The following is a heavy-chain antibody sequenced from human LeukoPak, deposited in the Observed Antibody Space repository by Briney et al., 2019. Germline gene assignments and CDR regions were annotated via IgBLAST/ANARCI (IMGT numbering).Heavy chain of an antibody. D-gene: IGHD6-19*01. V-gene: IGHV4-39*01. J-gene: IGHJ4*02. CDR3: ARTSSGWYGRGYFDY. CDR2: IYYSGST. Sequence: SETLSLTCTVSGGSISSSSSYWGWIRQPPGKGLEWIGSIYYSGSTYYNPSLKSRVTISVDTSKNQFSLKLSSVTAADTAVYYCARTSSGWYGRGYFDYWGQGTLVTVSS. CDR1: GGSISSSSSY.